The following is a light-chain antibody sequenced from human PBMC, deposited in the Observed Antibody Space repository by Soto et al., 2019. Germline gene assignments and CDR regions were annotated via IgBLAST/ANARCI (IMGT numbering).Light chain of an antibody. CDR1: SGDVGHYNY. V-gene: IGLV2-14*01. Sequence: QSVLTQPASVSGSPGQSITISCTGSSGDVGHYNYVSWYQQHPGKAPKLIIYEVTNRPSGVSNRFSGSKSGNTASLIISGLQAEDEADYYCTSYTTGRIWVFGGGTKHSVL. CDR2: EVT. CDR3: TSYTTGRIWV. J-gene: IGLJ3*02.